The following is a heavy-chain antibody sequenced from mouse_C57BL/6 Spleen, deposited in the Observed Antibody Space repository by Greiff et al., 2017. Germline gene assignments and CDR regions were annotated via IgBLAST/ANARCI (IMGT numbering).Heavy chain of an antibody. CDR1: GYTFTSYG. CDR3: ARGELTGTDFDF. CDR2: IYPRSGNT. J-gene: IGHJ2*01. D-gene: IGHD4-1*01. V-gene: IGHV1-81*01. Sequence: QVQLQQSGAELARPGASVKLSCKASGYTFTSYGISWVKQRTGQGLEWIGGIYPRSGNTYYNEKFKGKATLTADKSSSTAYMELRSLTSEESAVYFCARGELTGTDFDFWGQGTTLTVSS.